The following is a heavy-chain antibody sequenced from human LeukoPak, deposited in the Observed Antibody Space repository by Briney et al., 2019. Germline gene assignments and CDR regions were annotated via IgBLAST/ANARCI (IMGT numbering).Heavy chain of an antibody. CDR1: GGSISSSSYY. D-gene: IGHD6-19*01. CDR2: IYYSGST. V-gene: IGHV4-39*07. J-gene: IGHJ4*02. CDR3: ARDRVAVAGTDY. Sequence: SETLSLTCTVSGGSISSSSYYWGWIRQPPGKGLEWIGSIYYSGSTYYNPSLKSRVPISVDTSKNQFSLKLSSVTAADTAVYYCARDRVAVAGTDYWGQGTLVTVSS.